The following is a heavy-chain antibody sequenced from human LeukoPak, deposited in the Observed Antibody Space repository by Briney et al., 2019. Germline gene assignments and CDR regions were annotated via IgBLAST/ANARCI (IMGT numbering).Heavy chain of an antibody. D-gene: IGHD2-2*01. CDR3: ARVLGVGYCSSTSCYGMTDNWFDP. J-gene: IGHJ5*02. Sequence: PSETLSLTCTVSGASISNYYWTWIRQPAGKGLEWIGHIYTGGSTNYNPSLKSRVTMSVDTSKNQFSLKLNSVTAADTAVYYCARVLGVGYCSSTSCYGMTDNWFDPWGQGTLVTVSS. CDR1: GASISNYY. V-gene: IGHV4-4*07. CDR2: IYTGGST.